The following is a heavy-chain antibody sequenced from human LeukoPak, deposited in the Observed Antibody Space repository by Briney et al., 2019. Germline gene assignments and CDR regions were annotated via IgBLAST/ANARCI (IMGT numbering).Heavy chain of an antibody. CDR1: GFTFSSYG. CDR3: ARDDTPDAFDI. CDR2: ITSSGSTI. V-gene: IGHV3-48*04. Sequence: PGGSLRLSCAASGFTFSSYGIHWVRQAPGKGLEWVSYITSSGSTIYYADSVKGRFTISRDNAKNSLYLQMNSLRAEDTAIYYCARDDTPDAFDIWGQGTMVTVSS. J-gene: IGHJ3*02.